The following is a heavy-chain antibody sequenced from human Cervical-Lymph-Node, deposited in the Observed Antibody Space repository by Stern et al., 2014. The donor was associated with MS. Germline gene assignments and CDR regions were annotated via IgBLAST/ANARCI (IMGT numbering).Heavy chain of an antibody. J-gene: IGHJ6*02. CDR2: IIPTFNTA. CDR1: GGTLNSLS. CDR3: AKDPPLGVLLEGGYKYFDVDV. V-gene: IGHV1-69*06. Sequence: MQLVESGAEVKKPGSSVKVSCKASGGTLNSLSISWVRQAPGQGLEWMGGIIPTFNTAAYAQKFQDRVTITADKSMNTVYMELSSLRPEDTAVYYCAKDPPLGVLLEGGYKYFDVDVWGQGTTVTVSS. D-gene: IGHD3-3*01.